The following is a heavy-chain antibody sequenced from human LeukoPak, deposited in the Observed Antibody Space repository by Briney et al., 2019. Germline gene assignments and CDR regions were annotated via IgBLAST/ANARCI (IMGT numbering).Heavy chain of an antibody. CDR3: ASQDYYDSSGAYWYFDL. D-gene: IGHD3-22*01. Sequence: SETLSLTCTVSGGSISSYYWSWIRQPPGKGLEWIGYIYYSGSTNYNPSLKSRVTISVDTSKNQFSLKLSSVTAADTAVYYCASQDYYDSSGAYWYFDLWGRGTLVTVSS. CDR2: IYYSGST. J-gene: IGHJ2*01. V-gene: IGHV4-59*08. CDR1: GGSISSYY.